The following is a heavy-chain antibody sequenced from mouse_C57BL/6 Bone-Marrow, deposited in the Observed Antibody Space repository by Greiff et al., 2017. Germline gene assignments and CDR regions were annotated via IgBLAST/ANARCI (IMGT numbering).Heavy chain of an antibody. D-gene: IGHD2-3*01. CDR2: INPSNGGT. V-gene: IGHV1-53*01. Sequence: VQLQQPGTELVKPGASVKLSCKASGYTFTSYWMHWVKQRPGQGLEWIGNINPSNGGTNYNEKFKSKATLTVDKSSSTAYMQLSSLTSEDSAVYYCARVRVYDGASFDYWGQGTTLTVSS. CDR3: ARVRVYDGASFDY. CDR1: GYTFTSYW. J-gene: IGHJ2*01.